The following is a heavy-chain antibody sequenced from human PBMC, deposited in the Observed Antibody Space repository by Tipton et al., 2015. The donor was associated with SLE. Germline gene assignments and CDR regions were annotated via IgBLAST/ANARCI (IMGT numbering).Heavy chain of an antibody. Sequence: QVQLVQSGAEVKKPGESLKISCKGSGYSFTSYGISWVRQAPGQGLEWMGWISAYNGNTNYAQKLQGRVTMTTDTSTSTAYMELRSLRSDDTAVYYCARGGVQLWLDYYYYGMDVWGQGTTVTVSS. J-gene: IGHJ6*02. CDR3: ARGGVQLWLDYYYYGMDV. D-gene: IGHD5-18*01. CDR2: ISAYNGNT. CDR1: GYSFTSYG. V-gene: IGHV1-18*01.